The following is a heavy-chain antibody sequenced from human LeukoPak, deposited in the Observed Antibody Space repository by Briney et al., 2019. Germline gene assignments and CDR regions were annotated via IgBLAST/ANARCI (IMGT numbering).Heavy chain of an antibody. V-gene: IGHV3-48*02. J-gene: IGHJ4*02. CDR3: ARVGDGHSVNYLDL. D-gene: IGHD5-24*01. CDR1: EFTVSSYG. CDR2: ISFTTTTV. Sequence: GGSLRLSCSASEFTVSSYGMTWVRQAPGKGLEWISYISFTTTTVYYADSVKGRFTVSRDDAKNSLFLQMNNLRDEDTAMFYCARVGDGHSVNYLDLWGQGTLVTVSS.